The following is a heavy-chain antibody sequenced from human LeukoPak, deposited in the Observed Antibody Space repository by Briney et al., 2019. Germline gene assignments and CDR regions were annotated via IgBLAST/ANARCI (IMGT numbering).Heavy chain of an antibody. CDR3: ARDEASYFYDSGGRIDL. J-gene: IGHJ5*02. D-gene: IGHD3-22*01. CDR2: ISPYNGNT. Sequence: GASVKVSCKASGYTFTSYGISWVRQAPGQGPEWMGWISPYNGNTNYAQRLQGRVTMTTDTSTATAYMELRSLTSDDTAVYYCARDEASYFYDSGGRIDLWGQGTLVTVSS. CDR1: GYTFTSYG. V-gene: IGHV1-18*01.